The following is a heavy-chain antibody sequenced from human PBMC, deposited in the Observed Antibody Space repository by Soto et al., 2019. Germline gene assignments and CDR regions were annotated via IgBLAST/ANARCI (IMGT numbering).Heavy chain of an antibody. D-gene: IGHD6-6*01. V-gene: IGHV3-23*01. CDR3: AKDRTVAARHFDY. Sequence: GGSLRLSCAASGFTFSNYAMSWVRQAPGKGLEWVSALPERGSSPYYADSVKGRFTISRDNSKNSLYLQMNSLRAEDTAVYYCAKDRTVAARHFDYWGQGDQVTAAS. CDR2: LPERGSSP. J-gene: IGHJ4*02. CDR1: GFTFSNYA.